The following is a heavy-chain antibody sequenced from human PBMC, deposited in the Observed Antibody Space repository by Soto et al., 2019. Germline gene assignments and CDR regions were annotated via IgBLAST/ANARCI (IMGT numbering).Heavy chain of an antibody. J-gene: IGHJ4*02. CDR3: ARAVSTVDGSDY. V-gene: IGHV3-30-3*01. Sequence: GGSLRLSCAASGFTFSSYAMHWVRQAPGKGLEWVAVISYDGSNKYYADSVKGRFTISRDNSKNTLYLQMNSLRAEDTAVYYCARAVSTVDGSDYWGQGTLVTVSS. D-gene: IGHD4-4*01. CDR1: GFTFSSYA. CDR2: ISYDGSNK.